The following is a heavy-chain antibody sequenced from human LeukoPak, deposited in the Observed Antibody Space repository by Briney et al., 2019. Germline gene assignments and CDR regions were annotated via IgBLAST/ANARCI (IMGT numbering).Heavy chain of an antibody. CDR2: ISSSSSYI. J-gene: IGHJ4*02. CDR3: ARDRCSSTSCYVTY. Sequence: PGGSLRLSCAASGFTFTNYNMNWVRQPPGKGLEWVSSISSSSSYIYYADSVKGRFTISRDNAKNSLYLQMNSLRAEDTAVYYCARDRCSSTSCYVTYWGQGTLVTVSS. V-gene: IGHV3-21*01. CDR1: GFTFTNYN. D-gene: IGHD2-2*01.